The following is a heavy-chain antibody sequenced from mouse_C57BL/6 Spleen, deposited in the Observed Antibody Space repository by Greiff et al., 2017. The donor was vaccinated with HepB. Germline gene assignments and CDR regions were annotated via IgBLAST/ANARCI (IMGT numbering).Heavy chain of an antibody. D-gene: IGHD4-1*01. CDR3: ARSKLGRNGGNYFNY. CDR2: INPSSGYT. CDR1: GYTFTSYW. V-gene: IGHV1-7*01. Sequence: VQLQQSGAELAKPGASVKLSCKASGYTFTSYWMHWVKQRPGQGLEWIGYINPSSGYTKYNQKFKDKATLTADKSSSTAYLELNSLTYADSAVYYWARSKLGRNGGNYFNYWGQGTTLTISS. J-gene: IGHJ2*01.